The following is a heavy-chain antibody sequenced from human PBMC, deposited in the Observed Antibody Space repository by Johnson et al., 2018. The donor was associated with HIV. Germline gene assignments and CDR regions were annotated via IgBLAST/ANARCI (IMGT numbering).Heavy chain of an antibody. J-gene: IGHJ3*02. CDR2: IYPVGTT. Sequence: VQLVESGGGLVKPGGSLRLSCAASGFTCSDYYMSWIRQAPGTGLEWVSLIYPVGTTFHADPVKGRFSISRDNSKNTVSLQMSSLGAADTAVYYCEGSGRLHDVFDIWGQGTMVTVSS. CDR1: GFTCSDYY. V-gene: IGHV3-66*01. D-gene: IGHD6-19*01. CDR3: EGSGRLHDVFDI.